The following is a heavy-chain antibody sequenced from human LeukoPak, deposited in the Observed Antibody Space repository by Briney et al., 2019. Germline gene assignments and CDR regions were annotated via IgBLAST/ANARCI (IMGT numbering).Heavy chain of an antibody. Sequence: SETLSLTCTVSGGPITSNFWSWIRQPPGKGLEWIGYLYNTVNTKYNPSLKSRATISGDKSKNQFPLKLNSLSAADTAVYYCARGRITIFGVVIPHFDNWGQGTLVTVSS. V-gene: IGHV4-59*08. CDR3: ARGRITIFGVVIPHFDN. D-gene: IGHD3-3*01. J-gene: IGHJ4*02. CDR2: LYNTVNT. CDR1: GGPITSNF.